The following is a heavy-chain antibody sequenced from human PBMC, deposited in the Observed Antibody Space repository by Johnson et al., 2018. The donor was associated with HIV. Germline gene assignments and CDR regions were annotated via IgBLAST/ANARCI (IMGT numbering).Heavy chain of an antibody. J-gene: IGHJ3*02. V-gene: IGHV3-74*01. D-gene: IGHD3-10*01. CDR3: AREGALLLWFGASPFDI. CDR1: GFTVSRNY. CDR2: INSDGSSR. Sequence: VQLVESGGGLIQPGGSLRLSCAASGFTVSRNYMSWVRQAPGKGLEWVSRINSDGSSRSYADSVKGRVTISRDNAKNTLYLQMKSRRAEDTVVYYCAREGALLLWFGASPFDIWGQGTMVTVSS.